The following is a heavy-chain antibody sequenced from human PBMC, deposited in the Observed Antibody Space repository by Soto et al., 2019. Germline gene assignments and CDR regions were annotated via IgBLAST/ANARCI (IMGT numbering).Heavy chain of an antibody. CDR2: INHSGST. D-gene: IGHD2-8*02. CDR1: GGSFSGYY. V-gene: IGHV4-34*01. Sequence: QVQLQQWGAGLLKPSETLSLTCAVYGGSFSGYYWSWIRQSPGKGLEWIGEINHSGSTNYNPSLKRRVTISVDTSKNQFSLKLSSVTAADTAVYYCARVKCTAWYFDLWGRGTLDTVSS. J-gene: IGHJ2*01. CDR3: ARVKCTAWYFDL.